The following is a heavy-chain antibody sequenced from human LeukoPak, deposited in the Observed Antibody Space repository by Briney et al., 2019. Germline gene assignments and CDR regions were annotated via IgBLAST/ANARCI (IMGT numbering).Heavy chain of an antibody. D-gene: IGHD2-2*01. Sequence: GESLKLPVKGSGYIFPGYWIGWVRQVPGKGLESMGIIYPGDSDTRYSPSFQGQVTVSVDKSISTAYLQWSSLKASDTAMYYCARRGYCSGKSCPILLNWGAGTLVTVSS. CDR1: GYIFPGYW. J-gene: IGHJ4*02. V-gene: IGHV5-51*01. CDR2: IYPGDSDT. CDR3: ARRGYCSGKSCPILLN.